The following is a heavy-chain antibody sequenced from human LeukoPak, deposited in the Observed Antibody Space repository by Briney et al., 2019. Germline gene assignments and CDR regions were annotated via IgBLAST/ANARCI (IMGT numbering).Heavy chain of an antibody. CDR2: ISYDGSKK. V-gene: IGHV3-30-3*01. D-gene: IGHD3-22*01. CDR3: ARDRLHYTMIVVVIEGGAFDI. Sequence: GGSLRLSCAASGFTFSSYTMHGVREAPDKGLEWVAVISYDGSKKYYADSEKGRFTISRDNSKNTLYLQMNSLRAEDTAVYYCARDRLHYTMIVVVIEGGAFDIWGQGTMGTVSS. J-gene: IGHJ3*02. CDR1: GFTFSSYT.